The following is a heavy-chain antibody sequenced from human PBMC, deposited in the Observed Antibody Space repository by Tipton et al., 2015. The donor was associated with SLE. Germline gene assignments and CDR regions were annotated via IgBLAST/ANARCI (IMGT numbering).Heavy chain of an antibody. CDR1: GGSISSGSYY. J-gene: IGHJ6*03. D-gene: IGHD1-14*01. CDR2: IYISGTT. Sequence: LRLSCTVSGGSISSGSYYWNWIRQPAGKGLEWIGRIYISGTTNYIPSLKSRVTISVDTSKNQFSLKLSSVTAADTAVYYCARSEEEGYFYYYVDVWGKGTTVTVSS. CDR3: ARSEEEGYFYYYVDV. V-gene: IGHV4-61*02.